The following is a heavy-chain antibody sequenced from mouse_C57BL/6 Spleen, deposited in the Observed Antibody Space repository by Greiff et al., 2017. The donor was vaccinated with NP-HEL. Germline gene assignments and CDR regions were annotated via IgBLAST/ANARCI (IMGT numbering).Heavy chain of an antibody. V-gene: IGHV5-16*01. Sequence: EVHLVESEGGLVQPGSSMKLSCTASGFTFSDYYMAWVRQVPEKGLEWVANINYDGSSTYYLDSLKSRFIISRDNAKNILYLQMSSLKSEDTATYYCARDPGWDWYFDVWGTGTTVTVSS. CDR2: INYDGSST. CDR1: GFTFSDYY. CDR3: ARDPGWDWYFDV. J-gene: IGHJ1*03. D-gene: IGHD3-3*01.